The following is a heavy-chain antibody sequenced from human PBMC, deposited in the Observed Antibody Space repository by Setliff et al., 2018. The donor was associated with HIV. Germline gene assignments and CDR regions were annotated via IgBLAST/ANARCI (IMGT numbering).Heavy chain of an antibody. D-gene: IGHD3-16*01. CDR3: ARQPYYDDDGTNLPSEWRVLG. CDR2: INPNSSDT. CDR1: GYTFTDYY. V-gene: IGHV1-2*02. Sequence: GASVKVSCKASGYTFTDYYIHWVRQAPGQGLEWMGWINPNSSDTNYAQKFQGRVTITADESTSTAYMELNSLRSDDAAVYYCARQPYYDDDGTNLPSEWRVLGWGQGTLVTVSS. J-gene: IGHJ4*02.